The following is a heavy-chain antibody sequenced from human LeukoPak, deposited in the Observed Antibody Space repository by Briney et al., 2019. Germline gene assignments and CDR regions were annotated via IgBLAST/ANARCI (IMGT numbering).Heavy chain of an antibody. D-gene: IGHD4-17*01. Sequence: PGGSLRLSCTVSGFTVSSNSMSWVRQAPGKGLEWVSFIYSGGNTHYSDSVKGRFTISRDNSKNTLYLQMHSLRADDTAVYYCARRAGEYSHPYDYWGQGTLVTVSS. J-gene: IGHJ4*02. CDR3: ARRAGEYSHPYDY. V-gene: IGHV3-53*01. CDR2: IYSGGNT. CDR1: GFTVSSNS.